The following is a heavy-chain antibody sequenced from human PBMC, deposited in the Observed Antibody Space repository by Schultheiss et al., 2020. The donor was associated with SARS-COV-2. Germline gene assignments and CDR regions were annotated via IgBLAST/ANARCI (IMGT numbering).Heavy chain of an antibody. CDR1: GGSISSGDYY. D-gene: IGHD6-6*01. Sequence: SETLSLTCTVSGGSISSGDYYWSWIRQPPGKGLEWIGYIYYSGSTYYNPSLKSRVTISVDTSKNQFSLKLSSVTAADTAVYYCARHGSSSGWFDPWGQGTLVTVSS. V-gene: IGHV4-30-4*01. CDR2: IYYSGST. J-gene: IGHJ5*02. CDR3: ARHGSSSGWFDP.